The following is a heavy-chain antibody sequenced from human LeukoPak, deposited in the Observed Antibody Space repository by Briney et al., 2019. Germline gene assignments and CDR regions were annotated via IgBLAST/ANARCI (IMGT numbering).Heavy chain of an antibody. CDR3: AREDRHMNWFDP. Sequence: GSVKVSCKASGYTFTSYGISWVRQAPGQGLELMGWIGAYNGNTNYAQKLQGRVTMTTDTSTSTAYMELRSLRSDDTAVYYCAREDRHMNWFDPWGQGTLVTVSS. CDR2: IGAYNGNT. J-gene: IGHJ5*02. V-gene: IGHV1-18*01. CDR1: GYTFTSYG.